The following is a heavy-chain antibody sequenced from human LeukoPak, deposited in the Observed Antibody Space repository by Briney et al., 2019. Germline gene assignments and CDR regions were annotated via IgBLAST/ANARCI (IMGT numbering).Heavy chain of an antibody. CDR2: IYYSGST. CDR3: AGLRYFDWLRGGYFDY. V-gene: IGHV4-59*08. Sequence: PSETLSLTCTVSGGSISGYYWSWIRQPPGKGLEWIGYIYYSGSTNYNPSLKSRVTISVDTSKNQFSLKLSSVTAADTAVYYCAGLRYFDWLRGGYFDYWGQGTLVTVSS. D-gene: IGHD3-9*01. CDR1: GGSISGYY. J-gene: IGHJ4*02.